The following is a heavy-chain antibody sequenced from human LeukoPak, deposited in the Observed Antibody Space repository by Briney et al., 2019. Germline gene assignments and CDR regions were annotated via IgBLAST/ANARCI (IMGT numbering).Heavy chain of an antibody. J-gene: IGHJ3*02. Sequence: SVKVSCKASGGTFNSYAITWVRQAPGQGLEWMGGIIPIFGTTDYAQKFQGRVTITADESTSTAYMELSSLRSEDTAVYYCARTLVGTMVRGVPTAFDIWGQGTKVTVSS. CDR3: ARTLVGTMVRGVPTAFDI. CDR2: IIPIFGTT. D-gene: IGHD3-10*01. CDR1: GGTFNSYA. V-gene: IGHV1-69*13.